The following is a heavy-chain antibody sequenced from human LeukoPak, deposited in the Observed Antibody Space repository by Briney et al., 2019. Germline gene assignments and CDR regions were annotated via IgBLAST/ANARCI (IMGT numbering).Heavy chain of an antibody. V-gene: IGHV3-30*04. Sequence: AGGSLRLSCAASGFTFSSYAMHGVRQAPGKGLEWVAVISYDGSNKYYADSVKGRFTISRDNSKNTLYLQMNSLRAEDTAVYYCARGVSYDYWGQGTLVTVSS. CDR2: ISYDGSNK. J-gene: IGHJ4*02. D-gene: IGHD3-10*01. CDR1: GFTFSSYA. CDR3: ARGVSYDY.